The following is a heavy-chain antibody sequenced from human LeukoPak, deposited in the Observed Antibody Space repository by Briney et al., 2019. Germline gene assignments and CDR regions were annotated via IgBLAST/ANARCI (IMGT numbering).Heavy chain of an antibody. D-gene: IGHD3-22*01. J-gene: IGHJ4*02. CDR1: GGSISSYY. V-gene: IGHV4-59*01. Sequence: SETLSLTCTVSGGSISSYYWSWIRQPPGKGLEWIGYIYYSGSTNYNPSLKSRVTISVDTSKNQFSLKLSSVTAADTAVYYCVRDTYYYDSSGDYWGQGILVTVSS. CDR3: VRDTYYYDSSGDY. CDR2: IYYSGST.